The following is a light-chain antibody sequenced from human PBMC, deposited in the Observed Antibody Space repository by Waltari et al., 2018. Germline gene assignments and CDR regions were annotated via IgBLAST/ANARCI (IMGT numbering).Light chain of an antibody. J-gene: IGKJ2*01. CDR2: DTS. CDR3: QQLNSFPRT. V-gene: IGKV1-13*02. CDR1: QGISSQ. Sequence: ALQLTQSPSSLSASVGDRATNPWRARQGISSQLALYQQKPGKDPKLLIPDTSPVESGVPLRFRGSGSGTDFTLTISSLQPEDFATYYCQQLNSFPRTFGQGTRLEIK.